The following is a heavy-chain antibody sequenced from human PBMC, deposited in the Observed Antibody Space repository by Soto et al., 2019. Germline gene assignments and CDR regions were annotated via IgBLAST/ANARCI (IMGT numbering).Heavy chain of an antibody. CDR3: VRAGTGFQLDY. D-gene: IGHD3-9*01. CDR1: GFTFSNYA. J-gene: IGHJ4*02. V-gene: IGHV3-72*01. CDR2: IRNKANSYTA. Sequence: PGGSLRLSCAASGFTFSNYAMSWVRQAPGKGLEWVGRIRNKANSYTAEYAASVKGRFTVSRDDSKNSLYLEMNSLKIEDTALYYCVRAGTGFQLDYWGQGP.